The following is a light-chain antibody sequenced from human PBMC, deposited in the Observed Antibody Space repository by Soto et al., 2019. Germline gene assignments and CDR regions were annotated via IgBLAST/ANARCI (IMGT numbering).Light chain of an antibody. J-gene: IGLJ2*01. CDR1: SSNIETNT. CDR3: AVWDDSLSGMV. CDR2: NNN. Sequence: QSALTQPPSASGTPGQRVTISCSGSSSNIETNTVDWYQHLPGTAPKVLIFNNNQRPSGVPDRFSGSKSGTSASLAISGLQSEDEADYYRAVWDDSLSGMVFGGGTKVTVL. V-gene: IGLV1-44*01.